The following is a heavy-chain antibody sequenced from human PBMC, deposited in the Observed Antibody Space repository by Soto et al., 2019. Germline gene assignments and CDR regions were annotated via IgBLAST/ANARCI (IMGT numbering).Heavy chain of an antibody. J-gene: IGHJ5*02. D-gene: IGHD3-10*01. CDR2: INPNSGGT. CDR3: ARGPRYYYGSGSYYNGNWFDP. CDR1: GYTFTGYY. V-gene: IGHV1-2*04. Sequence: ASVKVSCKASGYTFTGYYMHWVRQAPGQGLEWMGWINPNSGGTNYAQKFQGWVTMTRDTSISTAYMELSRLRSDDTAVYYCARGPRYYYGSGSYYNGNWFDPWGRGTLVTVSS.